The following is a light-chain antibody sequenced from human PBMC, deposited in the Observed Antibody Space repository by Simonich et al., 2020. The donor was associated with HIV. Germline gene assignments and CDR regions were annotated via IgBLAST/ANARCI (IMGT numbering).Light chain of an antibody. J-gene: IGLJ3*02. CDR1: TSNIGSNT. CDR3: AAWDDSLNGWV. CDR2: KNN. V-gene: IGLV1-44*01. Sequence: QSVLTQPPSVSEAPRQRVTISCSGSTSNIGSNTVNWHQQLPGTAPKLLIYKNNQRPSGVPDRFSGSKSGTSASLAISGLQSEDEADYYCAAWDDSLNGWVFGGGTKLTVL.